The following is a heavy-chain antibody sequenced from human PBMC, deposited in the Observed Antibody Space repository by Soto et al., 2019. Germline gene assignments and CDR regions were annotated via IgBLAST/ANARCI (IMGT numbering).Heavy chain of an antibody. J-gene: IGHJ4*02. D-gene: IGHD3-16*01. CDR1: GFTFSSYW. V-gene: IGHV3-74*01. Sequence: PGGSLRLSCAASGFTFSSYWMHWVRQAPGKGLMCVSRIKSDGTYTSYADFVQGRFTISRDNAKNTLYLEMNSLRVEDTAVYYCVKDDDRYAYDYWGQGALVTVSS. CDR2: IKSDGTYT. CDR3: VKDDDRYAYDY.